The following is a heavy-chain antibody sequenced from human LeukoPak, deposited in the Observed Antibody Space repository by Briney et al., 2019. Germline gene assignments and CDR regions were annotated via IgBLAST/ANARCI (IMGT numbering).Heavy chain of an antibody. V-gene: IGHV1-46*01. CDR1: GYTFTSYY. CDR3: AREPPYDSSGYYDWDYYYYYGMDV. D-gene: IGHD3-22*01. J-gene: IGHJ6*02. Sequence: ASVKGSCKASGYTFTSYYMHWVRQAPGQGLEWMGIINPSGGSTSYAQKFQGRVTMTRDTSTSTVYMELSSLRSEDTAVYYCAREPPYDSSGYYDWDYYYYYGMDVWGQGTTVTVSS. CDR2: INPSGGST.